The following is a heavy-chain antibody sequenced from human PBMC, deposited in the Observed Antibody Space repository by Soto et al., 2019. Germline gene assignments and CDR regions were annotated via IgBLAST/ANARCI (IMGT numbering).Heavy chain of an antibody. CDR2: IWYDGSNK. J-gene: IGHJ4*02. CDR3: AREELAGSYSVRSADY. V-gene: IGHV3-33*01. Sequence: QVQLVESGGGVVQPGRSLRLSCAASGFTFSSYSMHWVRQAPGNGLEWVAVIWYDGSNKYYADSVKGRFTISRDNSKNTLYLQMNSLRTEDTAVYYCAREELAGSYSVRSADYWGQGTLVTVSS. CDR1: GFTFSSYS. D-gene: IGHD1-26*01.